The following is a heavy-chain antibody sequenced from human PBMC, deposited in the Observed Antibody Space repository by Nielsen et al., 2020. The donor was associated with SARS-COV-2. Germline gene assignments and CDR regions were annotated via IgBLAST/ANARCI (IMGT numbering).Heavy chain of an antibody. D-gene: IGHD3/OR15-3a*01. J-gene: IGHJ4*02. Sequence: GESLKISCAASGFTFSTFGMHWVRQAPGKGLEWVAVIWFDGSSEDYADSVKGRFTISRDNSKNTLFLQMNSLRPEDTAVYFCAKQGGVFHFRSSYYPAVWGQGSLVTVST. CDR2: IWFDGSSE. CDR1: GFTFSTFG. CDR3: AKQGGVFHFRSSYYPAV. V-gene: IGHV3-30*02.